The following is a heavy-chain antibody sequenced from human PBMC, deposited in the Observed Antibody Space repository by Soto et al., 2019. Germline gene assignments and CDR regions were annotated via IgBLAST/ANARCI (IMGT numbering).Heavy chain of an antibody. CDR3: ARSFYYDSSGYVPPFYFDK. J-gene: IGHJ4*02. CDR2: ISPNGGGT. Sequence: QVQLVQSGAEVKKHGASVKVSCKASGYTFTGYYMHWVRQAPGQGLEWMGWISPNGGGTNYAQKFQGRVTMTRDTSITTAYMDLGRLRSDDTAVYYCARSFYYDSSGYVPPFYFDKWGQGTLVTVSS. CDR1: GYTFTGYY. D-gene: IGHD3-22*01. V-gene: IGHV1-2*02.